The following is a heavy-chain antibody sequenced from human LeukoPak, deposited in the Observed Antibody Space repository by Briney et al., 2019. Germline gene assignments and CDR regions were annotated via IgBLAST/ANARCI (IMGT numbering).Heavy chain of an antibody. J-gene: IGHJ5*02. CDR3: AKGMGSSSWFNWFDP. Sequence: PGRSLRLSCAASGFTFSSYAMSWVRQAPGKGLEWVSAISGSGGSTYYADSVKGRFTISRDNSKNTLYLQMNSLRAEDTAVYYCAKGMGSSSWFNWFDPWGQGTLVTVSS. V-gene: IGHV3-23*01. CDR2: ISGSGGST. CDR1: GFTFSSYA. D-gene: IGHD6-13*01.